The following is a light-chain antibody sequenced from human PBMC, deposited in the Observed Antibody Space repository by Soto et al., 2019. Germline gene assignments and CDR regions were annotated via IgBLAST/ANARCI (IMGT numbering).Light chain of an antibody. CDR1: SSDVGGYNY. CDR3: SSFAGGNIYV. J-gene: IGLJ1*01. Sequence: QSVLTQPPSASGSPGQSVTISCTGTSSDVGGYNYVSWHQQHPGKAPKLIIYDVTKRPSGVPDRFSGSKSGYTASLTVSGLQAEDEADYYCSSFAGGNIYVFGTGTKVIVL. CDR2: DVT. V-gene: IGLV2-8*01.